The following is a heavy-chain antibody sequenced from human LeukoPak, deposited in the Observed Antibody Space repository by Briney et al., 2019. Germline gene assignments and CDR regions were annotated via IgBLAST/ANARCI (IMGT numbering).Heavy chain of an antibody. CDR2: IHYSGST. Sequence: SETLSLTCTVSGGSISSGGYYWSWIRQHPGKGVEWIGYIHYSGSTYYNPSLKSRVTISVDTSKNQFSLKLSSVTAADTAVYYCARVGYNYGIDYWGQGTLVTVSS. D-gene: IGHD5-18*01. CDR1: GGSISSGGYY. J-gene: IGHJ4*02. V-gene: IGHV4-31*03. CDR3: ARVGYNYGIDY.